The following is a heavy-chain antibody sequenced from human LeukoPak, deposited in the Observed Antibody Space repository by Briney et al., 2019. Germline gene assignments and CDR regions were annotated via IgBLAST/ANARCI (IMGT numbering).Heavy chain of an antibody. CDR3: ARGARGGQNYYYYYMDV. D-gene: IGHD3-10*01. V-gene: IGHV4-59*01. J-gene: IGHJ6*03. CDR1: GGSISSYY. CDR2: IYYSGST. Sequence: SETLSLTCTVSGGSISSYYWSWIRQPPGKGLEWIGYIYYSGSTNYNPSLKSRVTISVDTSKNQFSLKLSSVTAADTAVYYCARGARGGQNYYYYYMDVWGKGTTVTVSS.